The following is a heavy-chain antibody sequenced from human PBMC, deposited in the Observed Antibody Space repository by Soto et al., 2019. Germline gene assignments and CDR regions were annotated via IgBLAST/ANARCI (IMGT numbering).Heavy chain of an antibody. CDR3: ARIQRISMIVVSKPYFYY. CDR1: GFSLSNPRMG. Sequence: SGPTLVNPTETLTLTCTVSGFSLSNPRMGVSWIRQPPGKALEWLAHIFSNDEKSYSTSLKSRPTISRDTSKSQVVLTMTNMDPVDTATYYCARIQRISMIVVSKPYFYYWGQGALVTVSS. V-gene: IGHV2-26*01. CDR2: IFSNDEK. D-gene: IGHD3-22*01. J-gene: IGHJ4*02.